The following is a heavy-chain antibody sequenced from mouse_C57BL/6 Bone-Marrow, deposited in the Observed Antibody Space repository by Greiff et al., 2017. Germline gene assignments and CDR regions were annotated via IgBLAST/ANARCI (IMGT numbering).Heavy chain of an antibody. CDR3: ARGDYYGSSSFWYFDV. Sequence: EVHLVESGGGLVQPGGSLKLSCAASGFTFSDYYMYWVRQTPEKRLEWVAYISNGGGSTYYPDTVKGRFTISRDNAKNTPYLQMSRLKSEDTAMYYCARGDYYGSSSFWYFDVWGTGTTVTVSS. D-gene: IGHD1-1*01. J-gene: IGHJ1*03. V-gene: IGHV5-12*01. CDR1: GFTFSDYY. CDR2: ISNGGGST.